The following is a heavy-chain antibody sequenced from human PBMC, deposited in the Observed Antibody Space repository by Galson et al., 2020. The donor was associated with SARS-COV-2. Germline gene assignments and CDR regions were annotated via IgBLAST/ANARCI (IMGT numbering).Heavy chain of an antibody. CDR1: GFSLSTSGMC. CDR3: ARSYYGSGIYGMDV. D-gene: IGHD3-10*01. Sequence: SGPTLVKPTQTLTLTCTFSGFSLSTSGMCVSWIRQPPGKALEWLARIDWDDDKYYSTSLKTRLTISKDTSKNQVVLTMTNMDPVDTATYYCARSYYGSGIYGMDVWGQGTTVTVSS. CDR2: IDWDDDK. J-gene: IGHJ6*02. V-gene: IGHV2-70*11.